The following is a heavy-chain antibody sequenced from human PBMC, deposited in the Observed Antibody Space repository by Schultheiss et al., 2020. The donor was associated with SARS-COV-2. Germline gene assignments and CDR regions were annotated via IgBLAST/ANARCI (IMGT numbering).Heavy chain of an antibody. CDR3: GKGPYSSGWYPLDH. D-gene: IGHD6-19*01. CDR2: ISSSSSYI. Sequence: GGSLRLSCAASGFTFSSYSMNWVRQAPGKGLEWVSSISSSSSYIYYADSVKGRFTISRDNAKNSLYLQMNSLRGDDTAFYYCGKGPYSSGWYPLDHWGQGTLVTVSS. V-gene: IGHV3-21*04. J-gene: IGHJ4*02. CDR1: GFTFSSYS.